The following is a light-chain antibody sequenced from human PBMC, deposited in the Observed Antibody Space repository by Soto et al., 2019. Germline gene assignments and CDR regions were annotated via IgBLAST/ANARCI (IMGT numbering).Light chain of an antibody. CDR1: QSVGSN. V-gene: IGKV3-15*01. J-gene: IGKJ1*01. CDR2: GAS. Sequence: EIVMTQSPATLSVSPGERATLSCRASQSVGSNLAWYQQKPGQAPRLLISGASTRATGIPVTFSGSGSGTEFTLTISSLQSEDFAVYYCQQYVNWPPSFGQGTKVDI. CDR3: QQYVNWPPS.